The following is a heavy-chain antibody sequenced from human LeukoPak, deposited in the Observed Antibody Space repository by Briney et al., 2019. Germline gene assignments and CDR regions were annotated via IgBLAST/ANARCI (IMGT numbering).Heavy chain of an antibody. Sequence: GGSLRLSCAASGFTFDDYAMHWVRQAPGKGLEWVSGISWNSGSIGYADSVKGRFTISRDNAKNSLYLQMNSLRAEDTALYYCAKDSYSSSWQNGFDPWGQGTPVTVSS. D-gene: IGHD6-13*01. J-gene: IGHJ5*02. V-gene: IGHV3-9*01. CDR2: ISWNSGSI. CDR3: AKDSYSSSWQNGFDP. CDR1: GFTFDDYA.